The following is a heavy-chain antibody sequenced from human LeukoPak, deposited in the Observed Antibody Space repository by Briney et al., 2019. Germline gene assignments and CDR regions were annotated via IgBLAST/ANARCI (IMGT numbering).Heavy chain of an antibody. J-gene: IGHJ4*02. CDR3: AKGATKYSYGGTNY. CDR2: ISGSGGST. V-gene: IGHV3-23*01. D-gene: IGHD5-18*01. Sequence: GGSLRLTCAASGFTFSSYAMSWVRQAPGKGLDWVSAISGSGGSTYYADSVKGRFTISRDNSKNTLYLQMIRLRAEDTAVYYCAKGATKYSYGGTNYWGQGTLVTVSS. CDR1: GFTFSSYA.